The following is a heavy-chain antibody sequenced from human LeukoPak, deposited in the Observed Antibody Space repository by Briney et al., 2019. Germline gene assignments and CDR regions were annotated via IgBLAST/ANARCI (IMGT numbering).Heavy chain of an antibody. Sequence: PGRSLRLSCAASGFTFSDYYMSWIRQAPGKGLEWVSYISSSSSYTNSADSVKGRFTISRDNAKNSLYLQMNSLRAEDTAVYYCARGQNTGCSSSWSTIDYWGQGTLVTVSS. CDR3: ARGQNTGCSSSWSTIDY. CDR1: GFTFSDYY. V-gene: IGHV3-11*05. J-gene: IGHJ4*02. CDR2: ISSSSSYT. D-gene: IGHD6-13*01.